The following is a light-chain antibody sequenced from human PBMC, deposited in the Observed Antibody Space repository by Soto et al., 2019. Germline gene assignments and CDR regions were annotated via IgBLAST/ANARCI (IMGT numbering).Light chain of an antibody. Sequence: LTQPPSASGTPGQRVTISCSGSSSNIGTYGVNWYQQRPGSAPTIVIYEDNQRPSGVPDRFSGSIDSSSNSASLTISGLRPEDEADYYCQSYDSSIWMFGGGTKLTVL. J-gene: IGLJ3*02. V-gene: IGLV6-57*02. CDR1: SSNIGTYG. CDR3: QSYDSSIWM. CDR2: EDN.